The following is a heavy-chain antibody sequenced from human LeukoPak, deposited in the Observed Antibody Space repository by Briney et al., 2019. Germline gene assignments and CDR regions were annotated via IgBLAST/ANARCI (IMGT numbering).Heavy chain of an antibody. V-gene: IGHV1-69*04. D-gene: IGHD2/OR15-2a*01. CDR2: IIPIFGIA. J-gene: IGHJ6*02. Sequence: GASVKVSCKASGGTFSSYAISWVRQAPGQGLEWMGRIIPIFGIANYAQKFQGRVTITADKSTSTAYMELSSLRSEDTAVYYCARDRRIFHNPVPIFYYYVMDVWGQGATVTVSS. CDR1: GGTFSSYA. CDR3: ARDRRIFHNPVPIFYYYVMDV.